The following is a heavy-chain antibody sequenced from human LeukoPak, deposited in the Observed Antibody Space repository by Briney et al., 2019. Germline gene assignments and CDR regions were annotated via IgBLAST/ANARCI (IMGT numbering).Heavy chain of an antibody. Sequence: AGSLRFSCAASGFTFSDYYMSWIRQAPGKGLMGVSYISSSGSTIYYADSVKGRFTISRDNAKNSLYLQMNSLRAEDTAVYYCARDLVPRGAFDYWGQGTLVTVSS. CDR3: ARDLVPRGAFDY. CDR2: ISSSGSTI. J-gene: IGHJ4*02. CDR1: GFTFSDYY. D-gene: IGHD2-15*01. V-gene: IGHV3-11*01.